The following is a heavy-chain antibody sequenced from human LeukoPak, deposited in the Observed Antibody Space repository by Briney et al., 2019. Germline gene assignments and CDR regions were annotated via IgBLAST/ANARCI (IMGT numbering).Heavy chain of an antibody. J-gene: IGHJ4*02. CDR3: ARHFPLLWFGELSVDY. CDR2: IYPGDSDT. V-gene: IGHV5-51*01. Sequence: GESLKISCKGSGYSFTSYWIGRVRQMPGKGLEWMGIIYPGDSDTRYSPSFQGQVTISADKSISTAYLQWSSLKASDTAMYYCARHFPLLWFGELSVDYWGQGTLVTVSS. D-gene: IGHD3-10*01. CDR1: GYSFTSYW.